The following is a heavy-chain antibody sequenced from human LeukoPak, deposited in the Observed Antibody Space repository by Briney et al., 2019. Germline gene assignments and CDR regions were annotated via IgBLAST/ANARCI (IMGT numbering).Heavy chain of an antibody. J-gene: IGHJ6*03. V-gene: IGHV3-23*01. CDR1: GFTFSIYG. Sequence: GGSLRLSCAASGFTFSIYGMSWVRQAPGKGLEWVSAISAGGGSTYYADSVKGRFTISRDNSKNTLYLQMNSLRAEDTAVYYCAKAGSADDIPAKNYYMDVWGKGTTVTVSS. CDR2: ISAGGGST. D-gene: IGHD3-10*01. CDR3: AKAGSADDIPAKNYYMDV.